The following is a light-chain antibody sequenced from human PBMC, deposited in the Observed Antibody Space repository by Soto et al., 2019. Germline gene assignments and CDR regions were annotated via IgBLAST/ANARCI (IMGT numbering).Light chain of an antibody. J-gene: IGKJ5*01. Sequence: IQLTQSPSSLSASVGDRVTITCRASQGIRNDLGWYQQKPGKAPKLLIYAASSLQSGVPSRFSGSASGTDFTLTISSLQPDDFATYFCQQYASYSTFGQGTRLEIK. V-gene: IGKV1-6*01. CDR2: AAS. CDR1: QGIRND. CDR3: QQYASYST.